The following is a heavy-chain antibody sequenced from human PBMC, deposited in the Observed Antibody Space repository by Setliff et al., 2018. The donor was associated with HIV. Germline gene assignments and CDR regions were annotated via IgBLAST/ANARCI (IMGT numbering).Heavy chain of an antibody. CDR3: ATRNGSGSRGAFDI. CDR2: IYYTGST. Sequence: PSETLSLTCTVSGGSISSGDYYWSWIRQHPRKGLEWIGYIYYTGSTYYNPSLKSRVTISVDTSKNQFSLKLSSVTAADTAVYYRATRNGSGSRGAFDIWGQGTMVTVSS. V-gene: IGHV4-31*03. J-gene: IGHJ3*02. CDR1: GGSISSGDYY. D-gene: IGHD3-10*01.